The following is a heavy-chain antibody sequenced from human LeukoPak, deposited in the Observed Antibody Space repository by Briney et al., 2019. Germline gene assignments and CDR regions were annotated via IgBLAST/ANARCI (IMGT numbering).Heavy chain of an antibody. CDR3: AKDLSGSFDY. D-gene: IGHD2/OR15-2a*01. Sequence: GRSLRLSCAASGFTFSSYGMHWVRQAPGKGLEWVAVISYDGSNKYYADSVKGRFTTSRDNSKNTLYLQMNSLRAEDTAVYYCAKDLSGSFDYWGQGTLVTVSS. CDR1: GFTFSSYG. CDR2: ISYDGSNK. V-gene: IGHV3-30*18. J-gene: IGHJ4*02.